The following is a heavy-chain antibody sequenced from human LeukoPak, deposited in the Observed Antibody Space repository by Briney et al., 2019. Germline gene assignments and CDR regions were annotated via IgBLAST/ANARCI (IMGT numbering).Heavy chain of an antibody. D-gene: IGHD3-10*02. V-gene: IGHV3-7*01. CDR3: ARDYYGRDYFDL. J-gene: IGHJ2*01. Sequence: PGGSLRLSCAASGFTFSSYWMSWVRQAPGKGLEWVANIKQDGSEKYYVDSVKGRFTISRDNAKNTLYLQMNSLRDEDTAVYYCARDYYGRDYFDLWGRGTLVTVSS. CDR1: GFTFSSYW. CDR2: IKQDGSEK.